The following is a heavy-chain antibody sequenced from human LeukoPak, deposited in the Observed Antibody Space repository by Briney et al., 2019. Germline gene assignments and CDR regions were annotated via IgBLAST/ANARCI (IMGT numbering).Heavy chain of an antibody. CDR3: ARSGDYVWGSYIRDLYYFDY. J-gene: IGHJ4*02. D-gene: IGHD3-16*01. V-gene: IGHV4-59*08. Sequence: KPSETLSLTCTVSGGSISSYYWSWIRQPPGKGLEWIGYIYYSGSTNYNPSLKSRVTISVDTSKNQFSLKLSSVTAADTAVYYCARSGDYVWGSYIRDLYYFDYWGQGTLVTVSS. CDR2: IYYSGST. CDR1: GGSISSYY.